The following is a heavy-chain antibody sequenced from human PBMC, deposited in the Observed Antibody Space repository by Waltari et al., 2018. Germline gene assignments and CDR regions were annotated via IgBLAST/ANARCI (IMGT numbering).Heavy chain of an antibody. CDR3: AKEVWQQMVKMVGWFDP. CDR1: GFTLNNNA. CDR2: SGSDGRT. Sequence: VQALESGGGLVQPGGSLRLSCVASGFTLNNNALSWVRQVAGRGLEWVSASGSDGRTYYADSVKGRFTISRDNSKNTLYLQMNSLRDEDTAVYYCAKEVWQQMVKMVGWFDPWGQGTLVTVSS. D-gene: IGHD2-8*01. V-gene: IGHV3-23*01. J-gene: IGHJ5*02.